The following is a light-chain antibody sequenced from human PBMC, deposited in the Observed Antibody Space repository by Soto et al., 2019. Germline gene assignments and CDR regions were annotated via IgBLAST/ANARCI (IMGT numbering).Light chain of an antibody. CDR1: SSDVGGYNF. J-gene: IGLJ1*01. CDR2: EVT. Sequence: QSVLTQPPSASGSPGQSVTISCTGTSSDVGGYNFVSWYRQYPGKAPQLIIYEVTKRPSGFPDRFSGSKSGNTASLTVSGLQAEEEADYYCSSYAATNNYVFGSGTKVTVL. V-gene: IGLV2-8*01. CDR3: SSYAATNNYV.